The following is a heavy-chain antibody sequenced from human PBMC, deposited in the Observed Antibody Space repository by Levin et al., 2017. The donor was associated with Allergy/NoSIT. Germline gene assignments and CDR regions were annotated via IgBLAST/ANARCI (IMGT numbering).Heavy chain of an antibody. CDR3: ARHLGAAGREYDY. D-gene: IGHD6-13*01. Sequence: GGSLRLSCTASGFTFSNYPMSWVRQTPGKGLEWVSAIGASSGTTYYADSVKGRFTISKDYSKDILYLQMNSLRAEDTAVYYCARHLGAAGREYDYWGRGTLVTVSS. V-gene: IGHV3-23*01. J-gene: IGHJ4*02. CDR1: GFTFSNYP. CDR2: IGASSGTT.